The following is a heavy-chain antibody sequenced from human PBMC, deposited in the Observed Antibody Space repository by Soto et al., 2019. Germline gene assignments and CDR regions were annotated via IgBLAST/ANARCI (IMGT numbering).Heavy chain of an antibody. CDR1: GYGFTTYG. V-gene: IGHV1-18*01. CDR2: ISAHNGNT. CDR3: ARGRYGDY. Sequence: QVHLVQSGAEVKKPGASVKVSCKGSGYGFTTYGITWVRQAPGQGLEWMAWISAHNGNTNYAQKLQGRVTVTRDTSTGTAYMELRSLRSDDTAVYYCARGRYGDYWGQGALVTASS. D-gene: IGHD1-1*01. J-gene: IGHJ4*02.